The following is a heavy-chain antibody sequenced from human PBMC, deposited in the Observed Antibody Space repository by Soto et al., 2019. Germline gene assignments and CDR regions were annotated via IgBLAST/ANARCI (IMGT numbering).Heavy chain of an antibody. CDR2: IYYSGST. V-gene: IGHV4-30-4*01. D-gene: IGHD3-9*01. J-gene: IGHJ4*02. Sequence: SETLSLTCTVSGGSISSGDYYWSWIRQPPGKGLEWIGYIYYSGSTYYNPSLKSRVTISVDTSKNQFSLKLSSVTAADTAVYYCARDVGYDILTGYGEYFDCWGQGTLVTVSS. CDR3: ARDVGYDILTGYGEYFDC. CDR1: GGSISSGDYY.